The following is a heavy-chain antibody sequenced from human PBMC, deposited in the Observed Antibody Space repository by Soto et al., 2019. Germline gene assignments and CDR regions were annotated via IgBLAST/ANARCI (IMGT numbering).Heavy chain of an antibody. CDR1: GFTFSSFA. D-gene: IGHD6-13*01. Sequence: EVQLLESGGGLVQPGGSLRLSCAASGFTFSSFAMTWVRQAPGKGLEWVSGISGGGGSTHYADSVKGRLTISRDNPKSTLYLQMNSLRVEDTAVYYCAKNGIAAAGRFDPWGQGTLVTVSS. J-gene: IGHJ5*02. CDR3: AKNGIAAAGRFDP. CDR2: ISGGGGST. V-gene: IGHV3-23*01.